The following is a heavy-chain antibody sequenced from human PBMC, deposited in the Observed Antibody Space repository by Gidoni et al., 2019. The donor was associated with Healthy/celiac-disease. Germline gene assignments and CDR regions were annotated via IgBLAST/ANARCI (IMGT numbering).Heavy chain of an antibody. J-gene: IGHJ3*02. CDR1: GGSFSGYY. D-gene: IGHD6-19*01. CDR2: INHSGST. V-gene: IGHV4-34*01. CDR3: AGAVAGRGAFDI. Sequence: QVQLQQWGAGLLTPSETLSLICSGYGGSFSGYYWSWIRQPTGKGLEWIGEINHSGSTNYNPSLKSRVTISVDTNKNQFSLKLSSVTAADTAVYYCAGAVAGRGAFDIWGQGTMVTVSS.